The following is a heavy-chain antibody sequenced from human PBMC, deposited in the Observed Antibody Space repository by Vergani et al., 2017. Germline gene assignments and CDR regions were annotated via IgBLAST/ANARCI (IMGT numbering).Heavy chain of an antibody. CDR2: ISGSGGST. V-gene: IGHV3-23*01. CDR1: GFTFSSYA. CDR3: AKDSYDFWSGYYTNYFDY. J-gene: IGHJ4*02. Sequence: EVQLLESGGGLVQPGGSLRLSCAASGFTFSSYAMSWVRQAPGKGLEWVSAISGSGGSTYYADSVKGRFTISRDNSKNTLYLQMNSLRAEDTAVYYCAKDSYDFWSGYYTNYFDYWGQGTLVTVSS. D-gene: IGHD3-3*01.